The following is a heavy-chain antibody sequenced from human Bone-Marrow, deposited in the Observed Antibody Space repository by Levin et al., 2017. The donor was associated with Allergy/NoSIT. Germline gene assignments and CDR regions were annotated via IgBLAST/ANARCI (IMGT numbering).Heavy chain of an antibody. Sequence: SQTLSLTCAVYDGSFSGYYWTWIRQPPGKGLEWIGEINQSGRNNYNPSLKSRVTISAYTSKSQVSLKLSSVTAADTAVYYCARGHYYFGSGNFHYYYYYMDVWGEGTTVMVSS. D-gene: IGHD3-10*01. V-gene: IGHV4-34*01. J-gene: IGHJ6*03. CDR1: DGSFSGYY. CDR3: ARGHYYFGSGNFHYYYYYMDV. CDR2: INQSGRN.